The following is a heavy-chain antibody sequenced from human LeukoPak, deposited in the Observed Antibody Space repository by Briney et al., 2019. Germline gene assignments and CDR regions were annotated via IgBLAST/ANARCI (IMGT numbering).Heavy chain of an antibody. CDR3: ASMDYGGNSHY. CDR1: GGTFSSYA. D-gene: IGHD4-23*01. Sequence: GASVKVSCKASGGTFSSYAISWVRQAPGQGLEWMGGIIPIFGTANYAQKFQGRVTITTDESTSTAYMELSSLRSEDTAVYYCASMDYGGNSHYWGQGTLVTVSS. CDR2: IIPIFGTA. V-gene: IGHV1-69*05. J-gene: IGHJ4*02.